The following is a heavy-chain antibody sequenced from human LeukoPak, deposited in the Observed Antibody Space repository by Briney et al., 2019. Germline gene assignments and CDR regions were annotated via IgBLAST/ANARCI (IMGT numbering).Heavy chain of an antibody. CDR3: AREMWCSNGVCPHYYMDV. CDR2: IYTSGST. J-gene: IGHJ6*03. Sequence: SETLSLTCTVSGGSIITYYWSWIRQPAGKGLEWIGRIYTSGSTNYNPSLKSRVTISVDKSKNQFSLKLSSVTAADTAVYYCAREMWCSNGVCPHYYMDVWGKGTTVTVSS. V-gene: IGHV4-4*07. CDR1: GGSIITYY. D-gene: IGHD2-8*01.